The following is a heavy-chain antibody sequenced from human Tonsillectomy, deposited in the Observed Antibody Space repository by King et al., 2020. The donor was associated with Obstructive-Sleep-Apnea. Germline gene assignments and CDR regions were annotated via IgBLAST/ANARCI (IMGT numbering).Heavy chain of an antibody. Sequence: VQLQQWGAGLLKASETLSLTCAVYGGPFSNSYWSWIRQPPGKGLEWIGEINHSGSSNCNPSLKSRVTISVDTSKNQFSLQLSSVTAADTAVYYCARVAEEGSIRGYTMDVWGPGTTVTVSS. CDR1: GGPFSNSY. J-gene: IGHJ6*02. CDR2: INHSGSS. CDR3: ARVAEEGSIRGYTMDV. D-gene: IGHD2-2*01. V-gene: IGHV4-34*01.